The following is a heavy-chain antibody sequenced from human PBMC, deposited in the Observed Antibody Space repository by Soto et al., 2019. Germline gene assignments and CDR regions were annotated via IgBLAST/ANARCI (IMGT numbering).Heavy chain of an antibody. D-gene: IGHD6-6*01. CDR1: GYSFTSYW. Sequence: GESLKSSCKGSGYSFTSYWIGWVRQMPGKGLEWMGIIYPGDSDTRYSPSFQGQVTISADKSISTAYLQWSSLKASDTAMYYCARRAYSSSSSTYYFDYWGQGTLVTVSS. V-gene: IGHV5-51*01. CDR2: IYPGDSDT. J-gene: IGHJ4*02. CDR3: ARRAYSSSSSTYYFDY.